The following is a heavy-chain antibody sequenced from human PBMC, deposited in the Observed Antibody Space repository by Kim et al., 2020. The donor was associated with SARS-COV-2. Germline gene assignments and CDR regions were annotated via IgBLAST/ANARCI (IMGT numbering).Heavy chain of an antibody. CDR2: ISSSSSYI. CDR1: GFTFSSYS. V-gene: IGHV3-21*01. CDR3: ARVEVAVAGQFDY. D-gene: IGHD6-19*01. J-gene: IGHJ4*02. Sequence: GGSLRLSCAASGFTFSSYSMNWVRQAPGKGLEWVSSISSSSSYIYYADSVKGRFTISRDNAKNSLYLQMNSLRAEDTAVYYCARVEVAVAGQFDYWGQGTLVTVSS.